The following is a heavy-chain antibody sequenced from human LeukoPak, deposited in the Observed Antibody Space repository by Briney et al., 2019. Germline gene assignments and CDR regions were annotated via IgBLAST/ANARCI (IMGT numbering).Heavy chain of an antibody. Sequence: GGSLRLSCAASGFTFSNYWMSWVRQAPGKGLEWVANIKYDGSERYYVDSVKGRFTISRDNAKNSLYLQMNSLRAEDTAVYYCARVSMIRGVDDYWGQGTLVTVSS. D-gene: IGHD3-10*01. CDR2: IKYDGSER. J-gene: IGHJ4*02. V-gene: IGHV3-7*01. CDR3: ARVSMIRGVDDY. CDR1: GFTFSNYW.